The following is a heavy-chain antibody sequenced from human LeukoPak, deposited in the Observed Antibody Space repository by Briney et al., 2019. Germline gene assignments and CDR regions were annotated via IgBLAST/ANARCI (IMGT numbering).Heavy chain of an antibody. CDR3: ARQGSSSGWFDP. CDR2: IYYSGST. D-gene: IGHD6-6*01. CDR1: GGSISSYY. Sequence: SETLSLTCTVSGGSISSYYWSWIRQPPGKGLEWIGYIYYSGSTNYNPSLKSRVTISVDTSKNQFSLKLSSVTAADTAVDYCARQGSSSGWFDPWGQGTLVTVSS. V-gene: IGHV4-59*08. J-gene: IGHJ5*02.